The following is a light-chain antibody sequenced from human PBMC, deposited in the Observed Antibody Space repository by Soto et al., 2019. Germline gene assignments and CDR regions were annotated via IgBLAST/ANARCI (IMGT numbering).Light chain of an antibody. V-gene: IGLV2-14*03. Sequence: QSALTQPASVSGSPGQSITISCTGTRLDVGGYNYVSWYQQQPGKAPKLIIYEVTNRPSGVSDRFSGSKSDNTASLTISGLQTEDEADYYCCSYTSSSTYVFGTGTKLTVL. CDR2: EVT. J-gene: IGLJ1*01. CDR3: CSYTSSSTYV. CDR1: RLDVGGYNY.